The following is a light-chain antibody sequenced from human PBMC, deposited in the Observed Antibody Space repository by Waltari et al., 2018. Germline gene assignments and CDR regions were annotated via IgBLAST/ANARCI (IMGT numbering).Light chain of an antibody. CDR1: QSISDW. Sequence: DIQMTQSPSTLSASVGDRVTITCRASQSISDWLAWYQQKPGTAPKLLIYKVSKLESGVPSRFSGGGSGTEFTLTISSLQPDDFATYYCQQYDRFSGTFGPGTKVEIK. CDR2: KVS. J-gene: IGKJ1*01. CDR3: QQYDRFSGT. V-gene: IGKV1-5*03.